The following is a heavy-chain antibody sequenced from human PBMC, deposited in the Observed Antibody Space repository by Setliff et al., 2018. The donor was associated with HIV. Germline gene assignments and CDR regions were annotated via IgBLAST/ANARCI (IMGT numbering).Heavy chain of an antibody. CDR3: TTAPFTMIIPIISKDAFDV. CDR2: IQSKTGGGTGTP. V-gene: IGHV3-15*01. CDR1: GFTVTDAW. J-gene: IGHJ3*01. Sequence: GESLKISCAGSGFTVTDAWVSWVRQAPGKGLEWVGRIQSKTGGGTGTPDYTAPVRGRFTISRDDSGDTVFLQMNSLKTEDTAMYYCTTAPFTMIIPIISKDAFDVWGQGTMVTVSS. D-gene: IGHD3-22*01.